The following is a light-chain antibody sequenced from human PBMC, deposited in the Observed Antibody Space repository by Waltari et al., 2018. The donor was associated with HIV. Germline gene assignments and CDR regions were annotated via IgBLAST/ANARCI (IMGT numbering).Light chain of an antibody. V-gene: IGKV4-1*01. J-gene: IGKJ2*01. CDR2: WAS. CDR3: QQYYTTPYT. Sequence: DIVMTQSPDSLAVSLGERATINCKSSQSVLYSSNNKNYLAWYQQKPGQPPTLLIYWASTRASGVPDLFSGSGSGTDVTLTISSLQAEDVAVYYCQQYYTTPYTFGQGTKLEIK. CDR1: QSVLYSSNNKNY.